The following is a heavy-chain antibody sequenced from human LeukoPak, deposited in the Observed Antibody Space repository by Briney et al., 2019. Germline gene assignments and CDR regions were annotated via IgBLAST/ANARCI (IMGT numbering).Heavy chain of an antibody. CDR2: ISSSSSTI. CDR1: GFTFSSYS. D-gene: IGHD3-16*02. V-gene: IGHV3-48*01. Sequence: GGSLRLSCAASGFTFSSYSMNWVRQAPGKGLEWVSYISSSSSTIYYADSVKGRFTISRDNAKNSLYLQMNSLRAEDTAVYYCARVMSDDYVLGSYRSHFDYWGQGTLVTVSS. J-gene: IGHJ4*02. CDR3: ARVMSDDYVLGSYRSHFDY.